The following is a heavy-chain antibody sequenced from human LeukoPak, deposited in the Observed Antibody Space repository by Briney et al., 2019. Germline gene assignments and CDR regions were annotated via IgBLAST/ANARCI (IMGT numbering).Heavy chain of an antibody. V-gene: IGHV4-38-2*01. CDR3: ARSYYYDTSGYYL. Sequence: SETLSLTCAVSGDSISSRYYWGWIRQPPGKGLEWIGSIYHSGSTYYNPSLKSQVTISVDTSKDHFSLKLGSVTAADTAVYYCARSYYYDTSGYYLWGQGTLVTVSS. CDR1: GDSISSRYY. D-gene: IGHD3-22*01. CDR2: IYHSGST. J-gene: IGHJ5*02.